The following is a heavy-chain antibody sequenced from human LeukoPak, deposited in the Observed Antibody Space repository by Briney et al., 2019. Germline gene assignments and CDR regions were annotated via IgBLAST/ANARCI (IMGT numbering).Heavy chain of an antibody. CDR1: GYTFTGYY. Sequence: ASVKVSCKASGYTFTGYYMHWVRQAPGQGLEWMGWINPNSGGTNYAQKFQGRVTMTRDTSISTAYMELSRLRSDDTAVYYCARRPGAVVLPSAFDIWGQGTMVTVSS. V-gene: IGHV1-2*02. CDR2: INPNSGGT. J-gene: IGHJ3*02. D-gene: IGHD4-23*01. CDR3: ARRPGAVVLPSAFDI.